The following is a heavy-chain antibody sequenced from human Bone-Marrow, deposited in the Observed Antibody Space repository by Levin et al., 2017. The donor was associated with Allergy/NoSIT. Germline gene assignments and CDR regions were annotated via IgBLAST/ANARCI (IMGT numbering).Heavy chain of an antibody. CDR1: GFTFSKAW. CDR3: TTDVVVLAATLDH. V-gene: IGHV3-15*07. CDR2: IKSKSDGGTT. D-gene: IGHD2-15*01. Sequence: PGGSLRLSCAASGFTFSKAWMNWVRQAPGKGLEWVGRIKSKSDGGTTDFAAPVKGRFTISRDDSKNTVYLQMNSLKTEDTAVYYCTTDVVVLAATLDHWGQGTRVTVSS. J-gene: IGHJ5*02.